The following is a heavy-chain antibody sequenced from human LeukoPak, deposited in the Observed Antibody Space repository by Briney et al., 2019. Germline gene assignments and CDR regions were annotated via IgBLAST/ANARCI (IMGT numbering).Heavy chain of an antibody. CDR2: INQDGNGK. J-gene: IGHJ4*02. CDR3: VRDVGYYGGNHDY. V-gene: IGHV3-7*01. CDR1: GFNFSDYF. Sequence: GGSLRLSCAASGFNFSDYFLTWVRQAPGKGLEWVAHINQDGNGKNYVGSLEGRFTISRDNAKRSLYLQMNSLRVDDTAMYYCVRDVGYYGGNHDYWGQGTLVIVSS. D-gene: IGHD4-23*01.